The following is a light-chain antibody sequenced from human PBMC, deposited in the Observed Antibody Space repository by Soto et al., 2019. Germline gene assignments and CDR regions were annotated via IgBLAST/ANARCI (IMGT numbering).Light chain of an antibody. CDR3: QQRSNWPPALT. V-gene: IGKV3-11*01. CDR1: QSVSSY. J-gene: IGKJ4*01. CDR2: DAS. Sequence: EIVLTQSPATLSLSPGARATLSCRARQSVSSYLAWYQQKPGQAPRLLIYDASNRATGIPARFSGSGSGTDFTLTISSLEPEDGAVYYCQQRSNWPPALTFGGGTKVEIK.